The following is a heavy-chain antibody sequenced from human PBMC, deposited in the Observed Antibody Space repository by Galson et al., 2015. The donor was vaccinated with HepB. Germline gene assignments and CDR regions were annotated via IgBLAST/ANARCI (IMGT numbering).Heavy chain of an antibody. CDR1: GGTFSSYS. CDR3: ARDYYDSSGYYAGHLDS. D-gene: IGHD3-22*01. CDR2: IIPVRGIT. V-gene: IGHV1-69*04. J-gene: IGHJ5*01. Sequence: SVKVSCKASGGTFSSYSIAWVRQAPGQGLEWMGRIIPVRGITNYAQKFQGRVTITADKSTTTAYMELSSLGSDDTAGYFCARDYYDSSGYYAGHLDSWGHGTLLTVSS.